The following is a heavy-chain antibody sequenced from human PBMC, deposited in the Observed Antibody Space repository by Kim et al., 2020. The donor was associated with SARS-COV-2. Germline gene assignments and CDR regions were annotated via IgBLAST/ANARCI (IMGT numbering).Heavy chain of an antibody. D-gene: IGHD6-19*01. V-gene: IGHV3-23*01. J-gene: IGHJ3*02. CDR3: AKAQYSSGAEDAFDI. Sequence: DSVKGRFTISRDNSKNTLYLQMNSLRAEDTAVYYCAKAQYSSGAEDAFDIWGQGTMVTVSS.